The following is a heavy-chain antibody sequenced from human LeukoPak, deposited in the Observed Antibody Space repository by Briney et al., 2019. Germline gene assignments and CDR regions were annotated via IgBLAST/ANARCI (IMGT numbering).Heavy chain of an antibody. Sequence: ASVKVSCKASGFTFTGYYLHWVRQAPGQGLEWMGWINPNSGGTNYAQKFQGRVTMTRDTSISTAYMELSRLRSDDTAVYYCARTLRGDYGDYRYNWFDPWGQGTLVTVSS. V-gene: IGHV1-2*02. D-gene: IGHD4-17*01. CDR1: GFTFTGYY. CDR3: ARTLRGDYGDYRYNWFDP. J-gene: IGHJ5*02. CDR2: INPNSGGT.